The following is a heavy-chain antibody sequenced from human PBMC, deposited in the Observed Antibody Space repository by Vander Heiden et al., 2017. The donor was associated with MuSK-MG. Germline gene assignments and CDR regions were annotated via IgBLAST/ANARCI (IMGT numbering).Heavy chain of an antibody. J-gene: IGHJ4*01. CDR1: GFTFTYDW. D-gene: IGHD3-10*01. Sequence: EVQVVESGGGLVQPGGSLRLSCAASGFTFTYDWMSWVRQAQGKGLEWVANVKPDGSVQSYVDSVKGRFTISRDNAKNSLSLQMNSLRGEDTAVYYCAREGKAYDYWGPGTLVTVSS. CDR2: VKPDGSVQ. CDR3: AREGKAYDY. V-gene: IGHV3-7*01.